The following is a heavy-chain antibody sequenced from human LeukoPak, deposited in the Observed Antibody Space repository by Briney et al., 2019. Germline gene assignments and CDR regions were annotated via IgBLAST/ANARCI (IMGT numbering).Heavy chain of an antibody. J-gene: IGHJ4*02. CDR2: FDPEDGET. V-gene: IGHV1-24*01. Sequence: ASVKVSCKVSGYTLTELSMHWVRQAPGKGLEWMGGFDPEDGETIYAQKSQGRVTMTEDTSTDTAYMELSSLRSEDTAVYYCATYDPEVNLFDYWGQGTLVTVSS. CDR3: ATYDPEVNLFDY. D-gene: IGHD3-3*01. CDR1: GYTLTELS.